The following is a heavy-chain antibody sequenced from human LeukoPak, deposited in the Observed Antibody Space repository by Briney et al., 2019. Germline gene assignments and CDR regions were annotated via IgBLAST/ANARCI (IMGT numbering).Heavy chain of an antibody. CDR3: AKEAYYDFWSGSFFGY. J-gene: IGHJ4*02. CDR2: IYNDGST. V-gene: IGHV3-53*01. D-gene: IGHD3-3*01. CDR1: GFTVSSNC. Sequence: GGSLRLSCVASGFTVSSNCMSWVRQAPGKGLEWVSIIYNDGSTYYADSVKGRFTISRDNSKNTLYLQMNSLRAEDTAVYYCAKEAYYDFWSGSFFGYWGQGTLVTVSS.